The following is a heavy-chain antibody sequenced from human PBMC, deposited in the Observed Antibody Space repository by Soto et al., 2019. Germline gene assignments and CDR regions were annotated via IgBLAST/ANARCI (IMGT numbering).Heavy chain of an antibody. CDR1: GGSFSGYY. J-gene: IGHJ4*02. CDR2: INHSGST. V-gene: IGHV4-34*01. Sequence: PSETLSLTCAVYGGSFSGYYWSWIRQPPGKGLEWIGEINHSGSTNYNPSLKSRVTISVDTSKNQFSLKLSSVTAADTAVYYCARGPTYYDDSSGYYYAYYFDYWGQGTLVTVSS. D-gene: IGHD3-22*01. CDR3: ARGPTYYDDSSGYYYAYYFDY.